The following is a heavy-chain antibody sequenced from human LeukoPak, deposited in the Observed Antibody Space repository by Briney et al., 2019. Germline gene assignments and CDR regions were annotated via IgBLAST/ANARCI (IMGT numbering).Heavy chain of an antibody. Sequence: GGSLRLSCSASGFTFSNYEMNWVRQAPGKGLEWIAYIIGGGYSIYYADSVKGRFTISRDNAKNSLYLQMNSLRAEDTAVYYCARDRAFDWFKYFDYWAREPWSPSPQ. CDR3: ARDRAFDWFKYFDY. CDR1: GFTFSNYE. CDR2: IIGGGYSI. J-gene: IGHJ4*02. D-gene: IGHD3-9*01. V-gene: IGHV3-48*03.